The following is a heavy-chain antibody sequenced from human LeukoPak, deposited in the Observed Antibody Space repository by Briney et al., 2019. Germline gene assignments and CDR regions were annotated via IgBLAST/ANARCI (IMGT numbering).Heavy chain of an antibody. J-gene: IGHJ4*02. CDR2: ISSSSGYI. CDR3: ARDPETYYYDSSGYYHDY. Sequence: GGSLRLSCAASGFTFSSYSMNWVRQAPGKGLEWVSSISSSSGYIYYADSVKGRFTISRDNAKNSLYLQMKSLRAEDTAVYYCARDPETYYYDSSGYYHDYWGQGTLVTVSS. D-gene: IGHD3-22*01. CDR1: GFTFSSYS. V-gene: IGHV3-21*01.